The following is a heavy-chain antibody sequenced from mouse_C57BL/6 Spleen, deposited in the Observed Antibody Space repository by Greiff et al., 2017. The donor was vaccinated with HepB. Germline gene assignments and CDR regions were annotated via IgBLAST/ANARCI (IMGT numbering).Heavy chain of an antibody. V-gene: IGHV1-50*01. J-gene: IGHJ4*01. CDR1: GYTFTSYW. Sequence: QVQLQQPGAELVKPGASVKLSCKASGYTFTSYWMQWVKQRPGQGLEWIGEIDPSDSYTNYNQKFKGKATLTVDTYSSTAYMQLSSLTSEESAVEYCGRRGGDWDDGAMDYWGQGTSVTVSS. CDR3: GRRGGDWDDGAMDY. D-gene: IGHD4-1*01. CDR2: IDPSDSYT.